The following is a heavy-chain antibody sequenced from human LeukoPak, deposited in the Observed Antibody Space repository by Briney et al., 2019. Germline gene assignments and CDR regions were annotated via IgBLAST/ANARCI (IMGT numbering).Heavy chain of an antibody. D-gene: IGHD6-19*01. V-gene: IGHV4-34*01. CDR3: ARGVVAVAGPDYYYGMDV. CDR2: INHSGST. J-gene: IGHJ6*02. CDR1: GGSFSGYY. Sequence: SETLSLTCAVYGGSFSGYYWSWIRQPPGKGLEWIGEINHSGSTNYNPSLKSRVTISVDTSKNQFSLKLSSVTAADTAVYYCARGVVAVAGPDYYYGMDVWGQGTTVTVSS.